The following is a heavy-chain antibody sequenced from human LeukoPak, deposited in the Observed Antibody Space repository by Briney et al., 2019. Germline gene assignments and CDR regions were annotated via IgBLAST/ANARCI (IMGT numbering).Heavy chain of an antibody. V-gene: IGHV3-48*01. J-gene: IGHJ4*02. CDR2: ISGSSYTI. Sequence: TGGSLRLSCAASGFSFTEYNMNWVRQPPGKGLEWVSYISGSSYTIFYADSVKGRFTISRDNAKNSLYLQMNSLRVEDTDVYYCRRGWAVDFWGQGTLVTVSS. CDR1: GFSFTEYN. CDR3: RRGWAVDF. D-gene: IGHD5-24*01.